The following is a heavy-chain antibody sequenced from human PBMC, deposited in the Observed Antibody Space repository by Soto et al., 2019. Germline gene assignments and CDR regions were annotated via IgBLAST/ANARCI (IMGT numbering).Heavy chain of an antibody. CDR1: GFTFSSYA. D-gene: IGHD3-22*01. CDR2: ISGSGGST. CDR3: AKDVSRNYYDSSGYQY. V-gene: IGHV3-23*01. J-gene: IGHJ4*02. Sequence: EVQLLESGGGLVQPGGSLRLSCAASGFTFSSYAMSWVRQAPGKGLEWVSAISGSGGSTYYADSVKGGFNISRDNSKNTMYLQMNRLRAEDTVVYYCAKDVSRNYYDSSGYQYWGQGTLVTVSS.